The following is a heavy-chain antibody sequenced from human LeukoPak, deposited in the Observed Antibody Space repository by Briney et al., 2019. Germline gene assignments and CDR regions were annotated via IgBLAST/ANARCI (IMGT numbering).Heavy chain of an antibody. J-gene: IGHJ5*02. CDR1: GGSISSYY. V-gene: IGHV4-4*07. D-gene: IGHD2-2*01. Sequence: KASETLSLTCTVSGGSISSYYWSWIRQPAEKGLEWIGRIYTSGSTNYNPSLKSRVTISVDTSKNQFSLKLSSVTAADTAVYYCARSHYCSSTSCFWFDPWGQGTLVTVSS. CDR3: ARSHYCSSTSCFWFDP. CDR2: IYTSGST.